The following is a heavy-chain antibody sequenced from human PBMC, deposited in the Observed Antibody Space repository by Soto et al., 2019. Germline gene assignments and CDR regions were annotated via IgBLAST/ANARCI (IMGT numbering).Heavy chain of an antibody. CDR2: INPNSGGT. V-gene: IGHV1-2*02. CDR3: ARDLGDTAMSLGVYYYGMDV. Sequence: ASVKVSCKASGYTFTGYHMHGVRQAPGQGLEWMGWINPNSGGTNYAQKFQGRVTMTRDTSISTAYMELSRLRSDDTAVYYCARDLGDTAMSLGVYYYGMDVWGQGTTVTVSS. D-gene: IGHD5-18*01. J-gene: IGHJ6*02. CDR1: GYTFTGYH.